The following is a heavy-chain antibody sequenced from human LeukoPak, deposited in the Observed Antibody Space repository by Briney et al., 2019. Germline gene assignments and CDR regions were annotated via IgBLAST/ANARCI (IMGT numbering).Heavy chain of an antibody. V-gene: IGHV1-69*06. J-gene: IGHJ6*03. CDR3: ARAEYYYESSGYFLGEYYYYYMDV. CDR2: IIPIFGTA. CDR1: GYTFTYFG. Sequence: SVKVSCKTSGYTFTYFGITWVRQAPGQGLEWMGGIIPIFGTANYAQKFQGRVTITADKSTSTAYMELSSLRSEDTAVYYCARAEYYYESSGYFLGEYYYYYMDVWGKGTTVTVSS. D-gene: IGHD3-22*01.